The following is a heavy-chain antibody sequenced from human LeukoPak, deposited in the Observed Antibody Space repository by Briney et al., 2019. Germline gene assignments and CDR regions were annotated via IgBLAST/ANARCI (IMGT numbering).Heavy chain of an antibody. CDR2: ISNTGIDT. Sequence: PGGSLRLSCATSGFTFSRYAIHWVRQAPGKGLEYVSAISNTGIDTYYANSVKGRFTISRDNSKNTLYLQMGSLRAEDTAVYYCARGPQQYTGGTPRPYYFDYWGQGTLVTVSS. J-gene: IGHJ4*02. CDR3: ARGPQQYTGGTPRPYYFDY. V-gene: IGHV3-64*01. CDR1: GFTFSRYA. D-gene: IGHD1-26*01.